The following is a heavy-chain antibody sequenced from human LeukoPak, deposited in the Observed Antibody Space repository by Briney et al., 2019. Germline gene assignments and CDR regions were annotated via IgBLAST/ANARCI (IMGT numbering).Heavy chain of an antibody. D-gene: IGHD6-19*01. V-gene: IGHV3-53*01. CDR2: LYSDGGT. J-gene: IGHJ4*02. CDR3: ARDLYSSAWYGIH. CDR1: GFTFSSYS. Sequence: GGSLRLSCAASGFTFSSYSMNWVRQAPGKGLEWVSLLYSDGGTYYADSVKGRFTISRDTSKNTLYLQMNSLRVDDTAVYYCARDLYSSAWYGIHWGQGTLVTVSS.